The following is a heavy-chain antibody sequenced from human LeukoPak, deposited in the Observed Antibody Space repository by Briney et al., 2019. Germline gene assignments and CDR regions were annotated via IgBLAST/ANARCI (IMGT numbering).Heavy chain of an antibody. D-gene: IGHD5-12*01. V-gene: IGHV3-20*04. CDR1: GFIFGDYG. Sequence: GGSLRLSCAASGFIFGDYGMSWARQAPGKGLEWVSGISWNGGWTGYADSAKGRFTISRDNAKNSLDLQMNSLRAEDTAFYYCARDLERGYDSRFYFDYWGQGALVTVPS. J-gene: IGHJ4*02. CDR3: ARDLERGYDSRFYFDY. CDR2: ISWNGGWT.